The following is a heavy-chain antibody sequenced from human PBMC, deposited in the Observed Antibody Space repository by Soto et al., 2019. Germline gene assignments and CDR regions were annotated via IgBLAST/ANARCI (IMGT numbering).Heavy chain of an antibody. CDR1: GFLFSDYY. CDR3: ARDPLAAAGNNWFDP. Sequence: GGSLRLSCAAAGFLFSDYYRSWIRQAPGKGLEWVSYITSSGSTIYYADSVRGRFTISRDNAKNSLYLQMHSLRAEDTAVYYCARDPLAAAGNNWFDPWGQGTLVTVSS. J-gene: IGHJ5*02. V-gene: IGHV3-11*01. D-gene: IGHD6-13*01. CDR2: ITSSGSTI.